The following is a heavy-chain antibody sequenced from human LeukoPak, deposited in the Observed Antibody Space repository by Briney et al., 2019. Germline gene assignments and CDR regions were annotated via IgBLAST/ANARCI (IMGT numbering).Heavy chain of an antibody. J-gene: IGHJ4*02. D-gene: IGHD2-15*01. CDR1: GFTFSSYG. CDR2: ISYDGSNK. CDR3: VVGAYCSGGSCYGSSSYYFDY. V-gene: IGHV3-30*03. Sequence: AGGSLRLSCAASGFTFSSYGMHWVRQAPGKGLEWVAVISYDGSNKYYADSVKGRFTISRDNSKNTLYLQMNSLRAEDTAVYYCVVGAYCSGGSCYGSSSYYFDYWGQGTLVTVSS.